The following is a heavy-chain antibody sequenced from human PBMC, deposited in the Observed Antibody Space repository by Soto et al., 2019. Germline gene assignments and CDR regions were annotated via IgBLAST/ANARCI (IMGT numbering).Heavy chain of an antibody. D-gene: IGHD3-22*01. Sequence: PSETLSLTCTVSGGSISSYYWSWIRQPPGKGLEWIGYIYYSGSTNYNPSLKSRVTISVDTSKNQFSLKLSSVTAADTAVYYCARDLPHHYYDSSGYYPWGQGTLVTVSS. CDR3: ARDLPHHYYDSSGYYP. V-gene: IGHV4-59*01. J-gene: IGHJ5*02. CDR1: GGSISSYY. CDR2: IYYSGST.